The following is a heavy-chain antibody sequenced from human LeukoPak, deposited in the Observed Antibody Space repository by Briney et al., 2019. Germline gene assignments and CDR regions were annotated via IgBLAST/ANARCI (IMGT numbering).Heavy chain of an antibody. J-gene: IGHJ6*02. V-gene: IGHV5-51*01. CDR1: GYSFTSYW. Sequence: GESLKISCKGSGYSFTSYWIGWVRQIPGKGLEWMVIIYPGDSDTRYSPSFQGQVTISADKSISTAYPQWSSLKASDTAMYYCARLRDSGSYLSGSYYYGMDVWGQGTTVTVSS. CDR2: IYPGDSDT. CDR3: ARLRDSGSYLSGSYYYGMDV. D-gene: IGHD1-26*01.